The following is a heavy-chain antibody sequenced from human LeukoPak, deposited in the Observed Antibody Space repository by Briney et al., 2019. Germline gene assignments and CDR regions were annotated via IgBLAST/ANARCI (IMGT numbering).Heavy chain of an antibody. CDR2: IYHSGGT. D-gene: IGHD3-10*01. Sequence: PSQTLSLTCAVSGGSISSGGYSWSWIRQPPGKGLEWIGYIYHSGGTYYNPSLKSRVTISVDRSKNQFSLKLSSVTAADTAVYYCARLGSGRAFDYWGQGTLVTVSS. CDR3: ARLGSGRAFDY. V-gene: IGHV4-30-2*01. J-gene: IGHJ4*02. CDR1: GGSISSGGYS.